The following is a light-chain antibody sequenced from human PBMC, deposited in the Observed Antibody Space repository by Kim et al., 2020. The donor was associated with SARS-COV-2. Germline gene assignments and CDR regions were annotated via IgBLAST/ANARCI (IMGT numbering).Light chain of an antibody. CDR1: QRLVDSNGNTY. Sequence: PASISCRSTQRLVDSNGNTYLSWFQQSPGQSPRRLIFWISNRDSVVPHRFSGSRSDTDFTQKISRVEAGDVEVYYCMQGTDKPKTFGQETKLEI. V-gene: IGKV2-30*01. J-gene: IGKJ2*01. CDR3: MQGTDKPKT. CDR2: WIS.